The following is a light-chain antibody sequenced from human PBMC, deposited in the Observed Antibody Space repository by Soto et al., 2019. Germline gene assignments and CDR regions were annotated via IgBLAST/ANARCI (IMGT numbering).Light chain of an antibody. J-gene: IGKJ2*01. CDR1: QTISNW. V-gene: IGKV1-5*03. Sequence: DIQMTQSPSTLSASVGHRVTITCRASQTISNWLAWYRQKSGEAPKLLIYKVSTLDSGVPSRFSGSGSGTQFTHTIGNLQGDEVATFYCQQYNSYPSTFGHGTNLENK. CDR3: QQYNSYPST. CDR2: KVS.